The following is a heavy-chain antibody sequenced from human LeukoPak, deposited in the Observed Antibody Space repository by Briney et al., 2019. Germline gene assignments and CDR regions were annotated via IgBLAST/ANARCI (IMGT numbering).Heavy chain of an antibody. V-gene: IGHV3-23*01. CDR2: ISGSGGST. J-gene: IGHJ6*02. D-gene: IGHD6-25*01. Sequence: PGGSLRLSCAASGFTFSIYAMSWVRQAPGKGLEWVSAISGSGGSTYYADSVKGRFTISRDNSKNTLYLQMNSLRAEDTAVHYCAKSISGRYDYYGMDVWGQGTTVTVSS. CDR1: GFTFSIYA. CDR3: AKSISGRYDYYGMDV.